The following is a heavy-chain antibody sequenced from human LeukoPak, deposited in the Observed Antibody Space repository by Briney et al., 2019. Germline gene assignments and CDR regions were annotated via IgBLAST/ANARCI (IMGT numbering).Heavy chain of an antibody. D-gene: IGHD6-13*01. V-gene: IGHV1-46*03. CDR1: GYTFTSYY. CDR2: INPSGGST. Sequence: ASVKVSCKASGYTFTSYYMHWVRQAPGQGLEWMGIINPSGGSTSYAQKFQGRVTMTRDTSTSTVYVELSSLRSEDTAVYYCARDLAAAGRGPSFDYWGQGTLVTVSS. J-gene: IGHJ4*02. CDR3: ARDLAAAGRGPSFDY.